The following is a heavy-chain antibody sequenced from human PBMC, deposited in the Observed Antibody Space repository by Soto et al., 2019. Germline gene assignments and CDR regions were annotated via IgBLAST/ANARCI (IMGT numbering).Heavy chain of an antibody. CDR3: TGGYCTGGTFYSGYFQH. D-gene: IGHD2-15*01. CDR1: GFTFSGST. CDR2: IRSKANDYAT. V-gene: IGHV3-73*02. J-gene: IGHJ1*01. Sequence: EVQLVQSGGGLVQPGGSLKLSCAASGFTFSGSTVHWVRQASGEGLQWVGRIRSKANDYATTYIASVKGRFTISRDDSSNTAYLQMSDLQTEDTAVYYCTGGYCTGGTFYSGYFQHWGQGALVTV.